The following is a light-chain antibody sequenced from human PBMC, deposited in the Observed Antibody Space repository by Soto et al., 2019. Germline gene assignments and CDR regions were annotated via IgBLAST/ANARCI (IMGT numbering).Light chain of an antibody. V-gene: IGLV2-23*01. Sequence: QSVLTQPASVSGSPGQSITISCTGTSSDVGSYNLVSWYQQHPGKAPKLMIYEGSKRPSGVSNRFSGSKSGNTASLTISGIQAEDEAYCYCCSYAGSSTLVFGGGTKLTVL. CDR1: SSDVGSYNL. J-gene: IGLJ2*01. CDR2: EGS. CDR3: CSYAGSSTLV.